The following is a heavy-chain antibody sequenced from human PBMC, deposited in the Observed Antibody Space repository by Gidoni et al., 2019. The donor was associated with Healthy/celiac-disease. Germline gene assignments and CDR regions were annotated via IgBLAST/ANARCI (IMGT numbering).Heavy chain of an antibody. Sequence: GQLLQSGAEAKKPGGTLRISCNGSGYYFTSYWISWVRQMPGKGREWMGRIDPSDSYTNYSPSFRGHVTIAADKYNSSANLRWSSLKAADTAMYYCARTGAVAGTGYDDYWGQGTLVTVSS. J-gene: IGHJ4*02. CDR2: IDPSDSYT. CDR1: GYYFTSYW. CDR3: ARTGAVAGTGYDDY. D-gene: IGHD6-19*01. V-gene: IGHV5-10-1*03.